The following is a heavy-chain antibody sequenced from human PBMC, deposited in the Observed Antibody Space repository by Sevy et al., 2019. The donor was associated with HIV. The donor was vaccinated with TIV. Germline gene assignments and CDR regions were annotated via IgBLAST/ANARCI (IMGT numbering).Heavy chain of an antibody. V-gene: IGHV4-31*03. Sequence: SETLSLTCTVSGGSISSGGYYWSWIHQHPGKGLEWIGYIYYSGSTYYNPSLKSRVTISVDTSKNQFSLKLSSVTAADTAVYYCARDVYCGGDCYSGDGAFDIWGQGTMVTVSS. CDR1: GGSISSGGYY. J-gene: IGHJ3*02. D-gene: IGHD2-21*02. CDR2: IYYSGST. CDR3: ARDVYCGGDCYSGDGAFDI.